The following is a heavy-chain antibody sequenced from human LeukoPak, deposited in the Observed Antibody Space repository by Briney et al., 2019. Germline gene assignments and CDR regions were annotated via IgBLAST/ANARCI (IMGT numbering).Heavy chain of an antibody. V-gene: IGHV4-59*08. Sequence: KPSETLSLTCTVSGGSITSTYWSWTRQPPGKGLEWIGHIYYGGSTKSNPSLKSRVTMSVDTSRTQFSLKLNSVTAAGTAVYYCARRPDGTSHFDSWGQGTQVTVSS. CDR1: GGSITSTY. CDR3: ARRPDGTSHFDS. CDR2: IYYGGST. J-gene: IGHJ4*02. D-gene: IGHD6-6*01.